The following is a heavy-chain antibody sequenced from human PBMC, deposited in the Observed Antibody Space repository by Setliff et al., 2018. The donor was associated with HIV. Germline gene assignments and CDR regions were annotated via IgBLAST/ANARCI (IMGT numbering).Heavy chain of an antibody. CDR2: KHTSGST. CDR1: GGSINSYY. Sequence: PSETLSLTCSVSGGSINSYYWNWVRQPPGKGLEWIAYKHTSGSTNYNPSLKSRVIISVDTSKNQFSLRLSSVTAADTAIYYRARGVNSGTYWGYYYYMDVWGKGTTVTVSS. CDR3: ARGVNSGTYWGYYYYMDV. D-gene: IGHD1-26*01. J-gene: IGHJ6*03. V-gene: IGHV4-4*08.